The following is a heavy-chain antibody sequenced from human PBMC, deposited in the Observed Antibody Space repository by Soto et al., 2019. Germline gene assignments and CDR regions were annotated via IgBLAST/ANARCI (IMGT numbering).Heavy chain of an antibody. D-gene: IGHD4-4*01. Sequence: GSLRLSCAASGFTFSSYGMHWVRQAPGKGLEWVAVISYDGSNKYYADSVKGRFTISRDNSKNTLYLQMNSLRAEDTAVYYCAKDHYSNYVGYYYYYMDVWGKGTTVTVSS. CDR1: GFTFSSYG. CDR3: AKDHYSNYVGYYYYYMDV. CDR2: ISYDGSNK. V-gene: IGHV3-30*18. J-gene: IGHJ6*03.